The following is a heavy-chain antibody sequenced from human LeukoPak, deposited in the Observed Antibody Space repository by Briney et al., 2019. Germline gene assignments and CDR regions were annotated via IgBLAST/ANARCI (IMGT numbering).Heavy chain of an antibody. CDR3: ARDEGVGERGAY. J-gene: IGHJ4*02. V-gene: IGHV1-18*01. Sequence: GASVKVSCKASGFTLTNYGISWVRQAPGQGLEWTGWISAYNGDTNYAQKLQDRVTMTTDTSTSTAYMELRSLRSDDTAMYYCARDEGVGERGAYWGQGTLVTVSS. CDR2: ISAYNGDT. D-gene: IGHD3-16*01. CDR1: GFTLTNYG.